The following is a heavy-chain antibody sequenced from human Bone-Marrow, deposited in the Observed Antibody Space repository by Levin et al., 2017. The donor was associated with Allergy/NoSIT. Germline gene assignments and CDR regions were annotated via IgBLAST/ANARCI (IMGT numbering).Heavy chain of an antibody. CDR1: GFTFSSHW. D-gene: IGHD2-15*01. V-gene: IGHV3-7*01. CDR2: IKQDETEK. CDR3: AKVRLPGTPEFFDC. J-gene: IGHJ4*02. Sequence: QTGGSLRLSCAVSGFTFSSHWMAWVRQAPGKGLEWVASIKQDETEKQYVESVKGRFTISRDNPKNSLYLQMNSLRADDTAVYYCAKVRLPGTPEFFDCWGQGTLVTVSS.